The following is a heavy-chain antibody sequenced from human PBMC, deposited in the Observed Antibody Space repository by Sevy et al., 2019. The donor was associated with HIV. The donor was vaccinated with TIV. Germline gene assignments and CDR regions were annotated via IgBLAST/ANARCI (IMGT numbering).Heavy chain of an antibody. Sequence: GGSLRLSCAASGFTFSDYYMSWIRQAPGKGLEWVANIKPDGSKKYYVDSVKGRFTISRDNAENSLYLQMNSLRAEDTAVYYCARAIALADSYWGQGTQVTVSS. V-gene: IGHV3-7*01. D-gene: IGHD6-13*01. CDR3: ARAIALADSY. CDR1: GFTFSDYY. J-gene: IGHJ4*02. CDR2: IKPDGSKK.